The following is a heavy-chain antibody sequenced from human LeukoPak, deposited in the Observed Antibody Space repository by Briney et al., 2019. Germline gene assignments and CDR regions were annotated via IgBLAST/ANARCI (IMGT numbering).Heavy chain of an antibody. J-gene: IGHJ4*02. V-gene: IGHV3-23*01. CDR2: ISGSGGST. Sequence: GGTLRLSCAASGFTFSSYGMSWVRQAPGKGLEWVSGISGSGGSTYYADSVKGRFTISRDNSKNTLYLQMNSLRAEDTAVYYCAKIIAVAGDYWGQGTLVTVSS. CDR3: AKIIAVAGDY. D-gene: IGHD6-19*01. CDR1: GFTFSSYG.